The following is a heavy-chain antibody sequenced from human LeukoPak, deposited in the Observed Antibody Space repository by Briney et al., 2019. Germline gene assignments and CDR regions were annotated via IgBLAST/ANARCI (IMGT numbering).Heavy chain of an antibody. J-gene: IGHJ3*02. D-gene: IGHD4-23*01. CDR3: ARADFGGNSGAFDI. CDR1: GYTFTGYY. Sequence: ASVKVSCKASGYTFTGYYMHWVRQAPGQGLEWMGIINPSGGSTSYAQKFQGRVTITRDMSTSTVYMELGSLRSEDTAVYYCARADFGGNSGAFDIWGQGTMVTVSS. V-gene: IGHV1-46*01. CDR2: INPSGGST.